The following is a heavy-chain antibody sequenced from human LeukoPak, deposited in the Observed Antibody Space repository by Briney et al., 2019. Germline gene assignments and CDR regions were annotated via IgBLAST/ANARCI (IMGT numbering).Heavy chain of an antibody. D-gene: IGHD3-10*01. Sequence: GGSLRLSCAASGFTFSNYDMSWVRQAPGKGLEWVSAFSGSGGSTYYTDSVKGRFTISRDNSKNTLYLQMNSLRAEDTAVYYCAVDRNYYRSGSYYNPYNWFDPWGQGTLVTVSS. CDR1: GFTFSNYD. J-gene: IGHJ5*02. CDR2: FSGSGGST. CDR3: AVDRNYYRSGSYYNPYNWFDP. V-gene: IGHV3-23*01.